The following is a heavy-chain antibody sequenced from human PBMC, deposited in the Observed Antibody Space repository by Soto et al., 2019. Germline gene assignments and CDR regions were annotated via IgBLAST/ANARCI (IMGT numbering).Heavy chain of an antibody. D-gene: IGHD4-4*01. V-gene: IGHV1-69*01. J-gene: IGHJ6*02. CDR1: GGTFSSYA. Sequence: QVQLVQSGAEVKKPGSSVKVSCKASGGTFSSYAISWVRQAPGQGLEWMGGIIPIFGTANYAQKFQGRVTITADESTSTAYMELSSLRSEDTAVYYCARGYSNYVRVAAVQYYYYGMDVWGQGTTVTVSS. CDR2: IIPIFGTA. CDR3: ARGYSNYVRVAAVQYYYYGMDV.